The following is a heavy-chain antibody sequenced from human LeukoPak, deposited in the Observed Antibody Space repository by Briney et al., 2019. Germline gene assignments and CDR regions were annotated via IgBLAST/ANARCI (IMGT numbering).Heavy chain of an antibody. J-gene: IGHJ6*03. Sequence: GSSVKVSCKASGGTFSSYAISWVRQAPGQGLEWMGGIIPIFGTANYAQKFQGRVTITADESTNTAYMELSSLRSEDTAVYYCARARLGSIAARPDGDYYYYYMDVWGKGTTVTVSS. CDR1: GGTFSSYA. D-gene: IGHD6-6*01. CDR3: ARARLGSIAARPDGDYYYYYMDV. V-gene: IGHV1-69*01. CDR2: IIPIFGTA.